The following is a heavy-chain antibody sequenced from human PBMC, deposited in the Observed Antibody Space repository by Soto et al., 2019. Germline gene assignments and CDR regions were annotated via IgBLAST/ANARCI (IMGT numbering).Heavy chain of an antibody. J-gene: IGHJ4*02. CDR3: ARPPLYSSGGYFDS. Sequence: VQLLESGGGLVQPGGSLRLSCAASGFTFSDHGMTWVRQAPGKGLEWVSSISNDAARTFYADSVKGRFTVSRDRSNNTLYLQMNSLRAEDTAVYFCARPPLYSSGGYFDSWGQGTLVTVSS. V-gene: IGHV3-23*01. CDR1: GFTFSDHG. D-gene: IGHD6-19*01. CDR2: ISNDAART.